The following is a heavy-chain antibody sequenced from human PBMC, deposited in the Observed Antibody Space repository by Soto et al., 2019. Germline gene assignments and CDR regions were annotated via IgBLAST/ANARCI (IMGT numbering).Heavy chain of an antibody. V-gene: IGHV3-30*18. CDR2: ISYDGSNK. D-gene: IGHD5-12*01. Sequence: PGGSLRLSCAASGFTFSSYGMHWVRQAPGKGLEWVAVISYDGSNKYYADSVKGRFTISRDNSKNTLYLQMNSLRAEDTAVYYCAKDRDSGYDLDGKWVNWFDPWGQGTLVTVSS. J-gene: IGHJ5*02. CDR1: GFTFSSYG. CDR3: AKDRDSGYDLDGKWVNWFDP.